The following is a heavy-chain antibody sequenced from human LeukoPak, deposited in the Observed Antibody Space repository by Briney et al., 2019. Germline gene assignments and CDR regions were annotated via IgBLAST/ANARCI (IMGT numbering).Heavy chain of an antibody. CDR2: ISYDGSNK. CDR1: GFTFSSYA. D-gene: IGHD3-10*01. V-gene: IGHV3-30*04. CDR3: ARAGSGLSIGAFDI. Sequence: GGSLRLFCAASGFTFSSYAMHWVRQAPGKGLEWVAVISYDGSNKYYADSVKGRFTISRDNSKNTLYLQMNSLRAEDTAVYYCARAGSGLSIGAFDIWGQGTMVTVSS. J-gene: IGHJ3*02.